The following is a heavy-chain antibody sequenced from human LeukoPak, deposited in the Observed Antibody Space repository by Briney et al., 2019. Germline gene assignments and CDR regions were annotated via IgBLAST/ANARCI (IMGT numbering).Heavy chain of an antibody. D-gene: IGHD2-15*01. CDR2: INPSGGST. CDR3: ATSVVVVAATAYSYGPIDD. V-gene: IGHV1-46*01. J-gene: IGHJ4*01. CDR1: GYTFTSYY. Sequence: ASVKVSCKASGYTFTSYYMHWVRQAPGQGLEWMGIINPSGGSTSYAQKFQGRVTMTRDTSTSTVYMELSSLRSEDTAVYYCATSVVVVAATAYSYGPIDDRGQGTLVTVSS.